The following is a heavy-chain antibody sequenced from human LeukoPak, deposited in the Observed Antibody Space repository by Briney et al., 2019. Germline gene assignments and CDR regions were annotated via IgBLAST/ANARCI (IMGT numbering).Heavy chain of an antibody. J-gene: IGHJ3*02. V-gene: IGHV4-59*08. Sequence: PSETLSLTCIVSGGSINNHYWTWIRQTPGKGLEWIGDIHYTGTTKYNPSLKSRVTISVDTSKNQFSLRLSSVTAADTAVYYCARPGVGSGRYGAFDIWGQGTMVTVSS. CDR2: IHYTGTT. D-gene: IGHD5-18*01. CDR3: ARPGVGSGRYGAFDI. CDR1: GGSINNHY.